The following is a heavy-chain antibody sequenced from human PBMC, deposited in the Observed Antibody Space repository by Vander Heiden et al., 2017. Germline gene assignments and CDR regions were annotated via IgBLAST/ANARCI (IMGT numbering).Heavy chain of an antibody. Sequence: HVPLQPSGPARVDPSHTRSLACAISGASVYNTLADCTWQQQAQSRSLEWLVRTYSRSKWYNDYALSVKSRITINPDTSKNQFSLQLNYVTPEDTAVYYCARVIGIPRQSRDGYNPYYYGMDVWGQGTTVTVSS. CDR3: ARVIGIPRQSRDGYNPYYYGMDV. CDR2: TYSRSKWYN. V-gene: IGHV6-1*01. CDR1: GASVYNTLAD. D-gene: IGHD5-12*01. J-gene: IGHJ6*02.